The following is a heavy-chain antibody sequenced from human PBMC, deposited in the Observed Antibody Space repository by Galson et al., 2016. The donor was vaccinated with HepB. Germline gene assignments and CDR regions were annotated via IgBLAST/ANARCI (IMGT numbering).Heavy chain of an antibody. CDR1: GFTYDTYA. CDR3: AKVAPPYDNSSYYYFDH. V-gene: IGHV3-23*01. D-gene: IGHD3-22*01. J-gene: IGHJ4*02. Sequence: SLRLSCAASGFTYDTYALSWVRQAPGKGLEWVSRISRTGEYTYYADSVRGRFVISRDNSKNTLYLEVDSLRAEDAALYYCAKVAPPYDNSSYYYFDHWGQGTLVTVSS. CDR2: ISRTGEYT.